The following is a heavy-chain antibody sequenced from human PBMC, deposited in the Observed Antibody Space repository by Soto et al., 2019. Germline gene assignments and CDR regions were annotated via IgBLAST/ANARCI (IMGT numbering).Heavy chain of an antibody. D-gene: IGHD6-6*01. Sequence: SGPTLVNPTQTLTLTCTFSGFSLSSSGVGVGWIRQPPGKAPEWLALVYWDDEKRYSPSLMSRLTITKDTSKNQVTLTMTNMDPTDTATYYCAYRPKLASITARPGWFDPWGQGTLVTVS. CDR1: GFSLSSSGVG. CDR3: AYRPKLASITARPGWFDP. J-gene: IGHJ5*02. CDR2: VYWDDEK. V-gene: IGHV2-5*02.